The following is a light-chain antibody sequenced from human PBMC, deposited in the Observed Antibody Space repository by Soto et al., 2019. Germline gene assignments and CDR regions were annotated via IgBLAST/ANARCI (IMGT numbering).Light chain of an antibody. Sequence: SSELTQPPSVSVAPGKTARITCGGNDIGSKSVHWYQQKPGQAPVLVIYYDSDRPSGIPERLSGSNSGNTATLTISRVEVGDEADYYCQVWDSSSVHWVFGGGTKLTVL. J-gene: IGLJ3*02. CDR2: YDS. V-gene: IGLV3-21*04. CDR1: DIGSKS. CDR3: QVWDSSSVHWV.